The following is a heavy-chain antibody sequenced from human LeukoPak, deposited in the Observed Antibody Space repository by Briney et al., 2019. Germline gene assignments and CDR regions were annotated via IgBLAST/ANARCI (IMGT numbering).Heavy chain of an antibody. Sequence: GGSLRLSCAASGFTFSSYGMRWVRQAPGKGLEWVAVISYDGSNKYYADSVKGRFTISRDNSKNTLYLQMNSLRAEDTAVYYCAREGLRCTIGTCSSLALDYWGQGALVTVSP. CDR1: GFTFSSYG. CDR3: AREGLRCTIGTCSSLALDY. D-gene: IGHD1-1*01. CDR2: ISYDGSNK. J-gene: IGHJ4*02. V-gene: IGHV3-30*03.